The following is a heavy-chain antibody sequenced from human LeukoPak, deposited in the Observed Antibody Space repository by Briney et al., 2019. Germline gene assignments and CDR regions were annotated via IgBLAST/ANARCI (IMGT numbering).Heavy chain of an antibody. Sequence: PSETLSLTCAVSGGSISSGGYAWSWIRQPPGKGLEWIGYIYDSGSTYYNPSLKSRVTISLDRSKNQFSLKLSSVTAADTAVYYCARDDSSGAFDIWGQGTMVTVSS. V-gene: IGHV4-30-2*01. CDR1: GGSISSGGYA. CDR2: IYDSGST. D-gene: IGHD5-18*01. J-gene: IGHJ3*02. CDR3: ARDDSSGAFDI.